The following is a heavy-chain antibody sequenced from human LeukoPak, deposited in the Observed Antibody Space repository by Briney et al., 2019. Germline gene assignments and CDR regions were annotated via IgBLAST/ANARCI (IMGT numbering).Heavy chain of an antibody. J-gene: IGHJ5*02. D-gene: IGHD4-17*01. CDR3: ASYGVGS. CDR1: ASTFTDYY. Sequence: ASVKVSCKTSASTFTDYYIHWVRQVPGQGLEWMGWMNPHSGDTKSAQKFQGRTTVTGDTSISTAYMELSRLRSDDTAVYYCASYGVGSWGQGTLVTVSS. V-gene: IGHV1-2*02. CDR2: MNPHSGDT.